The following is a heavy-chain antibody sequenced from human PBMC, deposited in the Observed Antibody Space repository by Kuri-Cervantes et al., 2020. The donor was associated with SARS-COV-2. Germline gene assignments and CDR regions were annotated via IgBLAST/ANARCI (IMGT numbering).Heavy chain of an antibody. CDR2: INPNSGCT. V-gene: IGHV1-2*04. J-gene: IGHJ4*02. CDR1: GYTFTGYY. Sequence: ASVKVSCKASGYTFTGYYMHWVRQAPGQGLEWMGWINPNSGCTNYAQKFQGWVTMTRDTSISTAYMELSRLRSDDTAAYYCARGLDTAMAYYFDYWGQGTLVTVSS. D-gene: IGHD5-18*01. CDR3: ARGLDTAMAYYFDY.